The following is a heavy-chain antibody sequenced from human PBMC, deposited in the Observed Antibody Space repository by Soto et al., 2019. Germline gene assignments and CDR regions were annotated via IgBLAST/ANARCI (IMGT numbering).Heavy chain of an antibody. V-gene: IGHV4-4*02. J-gene: IGHJ4*02. Sequence: SETLSLTCAVSGGSIIITHWWTWVRQSPGKGLEWIGEIYHNGTTNYNPSLKSRLTISVDTSKNHFPPSLTPVTVRDTATYFCARGPQYWGPGKLVTVSS. CDR3: ARGPQY. CDR2: IYHNGTT. CDR1: GGSIIITHW.